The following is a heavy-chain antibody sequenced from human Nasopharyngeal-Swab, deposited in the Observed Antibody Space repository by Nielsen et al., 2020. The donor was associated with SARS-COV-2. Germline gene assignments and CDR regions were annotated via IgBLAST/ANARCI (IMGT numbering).Heavy chain of an antibody. V-gene: IGHV1-18*01. CDR3: ARDPDYSDFLYYYYGMDV. CDR1: GYTFTSYG. J-gene: IGHJ6*02. Sequence: ASVKVSCKASGYTFTSYGISWVRQAPGQGLEWMGWISAYNGNTSYAQKLQGRVTMTTDTSTSTAYMELRSLRSDDTAVYYCARDPDYSDFLYYYYGMDVWGQGTTVTVSS. D-gene: IGHD4-11*01. CDR2: ISAYNGNT.